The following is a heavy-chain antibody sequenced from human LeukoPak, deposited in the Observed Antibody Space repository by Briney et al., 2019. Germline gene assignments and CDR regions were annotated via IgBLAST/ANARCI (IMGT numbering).Heavy chain of an antibody. V-gene: IGHV4-39*01. CDR3: ARARITMVRGAFDY. J-gene: IGHJ4*02. Sequence: SETLSLTCTVSGGSISSSSYYWGWIRQPPGKGLEWIGSIDYSERSSHNPSLKSRVTISVDTSKNQFSLKLSSVTAADTAVYYCARARITMVRGAFDYWGQGTLVTVSS. D-gene: IGHD3-10*01. CDR2: IDYSERS. CDR1: GGSISSSSYY.